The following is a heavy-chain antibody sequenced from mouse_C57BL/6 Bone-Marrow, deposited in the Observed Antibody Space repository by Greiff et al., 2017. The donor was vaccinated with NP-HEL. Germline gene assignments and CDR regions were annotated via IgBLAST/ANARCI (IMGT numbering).Heavy chain of an antibody. CDR2: IWSGGST. CDR1: GFSLTSYG. D-gene: IGHD2-1*01. V-gene: IGHV2-2*01. Sequence: QVQLKESGPGLVQPSQSLSITCTVSGFSLTSYGVHWVRQSPGKGLEWLGVIWSGGSTDYNAAFISRLSISKDNSKSQVFFKMNSLQADDTAIYYCARDYGNYVAWFAYWGQGTLVTVSA. CDR3: ARDYGNYVAWFAY. J-gene: IGHJ3*01.